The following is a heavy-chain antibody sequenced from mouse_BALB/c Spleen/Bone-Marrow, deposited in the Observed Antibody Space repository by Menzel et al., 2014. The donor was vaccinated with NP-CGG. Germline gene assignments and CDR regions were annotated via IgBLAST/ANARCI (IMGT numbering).Heavy chain of an antibody. J-gene: IGHJ4*01. CDR3: AREVRAPWYAMDY. CDR1: GYTFTDYA. CDR2: ISTYNGNT. Sequence: VQRVESGPEVVRPGVSVKISCKGSGYTFTDYAMHWVKQSHAKSLEWIGVISTYNGNTNYNQKFKGKATMTVDKSSSTAYMELARLTSEDSAIYYCAREVRAPWYAMDYLGQGTSVTVSS. D-gene: IGHD2-14*01. V-gene: IGHV1-67*01.